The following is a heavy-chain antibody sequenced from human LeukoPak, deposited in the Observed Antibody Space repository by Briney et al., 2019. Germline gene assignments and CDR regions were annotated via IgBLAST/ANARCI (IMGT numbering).Heavy chain of an antibody. V-gene: IGHV1-69*02. CDR3: ASICSSTSCYVEAFDI. D-gene: IGHD2-2*01. CDR2: IIPILGIA. CDR1: GGTFSSYT. J-gene: IGHJ3*02. Sequence: SVKVSCKASGGTFSSYTISWVRQAPGQGLEWVGRIIPILGIANYAQKFQGRVTITADKSTSTAYMELSSLRSEDTAVYYCASICSSTSCYVEAFDIWGQGTMVTVSS.